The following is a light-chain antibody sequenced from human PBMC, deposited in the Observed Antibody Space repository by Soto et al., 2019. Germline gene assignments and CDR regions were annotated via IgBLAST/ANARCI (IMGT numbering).Light chain of an antibody. CDR2: DAS. CDR3: QQFNSYPFT. CDR1: QGISSA. V-gene: IGKV1-13*02. J-gene: IGKJ5*01. Sequence: AIQLTQSPSSLSASVGDRVTIACRASQGISSALAWYQQKPGKAPKLLIYDASSLESGVPSRFSGSGSGTDFTLTISSLQPEDFATYYCQQFNSYPFTFGQGTRLEIK.